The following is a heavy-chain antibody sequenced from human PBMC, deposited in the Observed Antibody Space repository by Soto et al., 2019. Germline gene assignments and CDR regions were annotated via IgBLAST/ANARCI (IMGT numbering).Heavy chain of an antibody. CDR2: IAYDGSNE. Sequence: QVQLVESGGGGVQPGRSLRLSCAASGFTFSSSAMHWVRQAPGKGLEWVAVIAYDGSNEYYADSVKGRFTISRDNSKNTLYLQMNSLRAEDTAVYYCARDPYYDSSGYYSLYFDLWGRGTLVTVSS. CDR3: ARDPYYDSSGYYSLYFDL. D-gene: IGHD3-22*01. CDR1: GFTFSSSA. V-gene: IGHV3-30-3*01. J-gene: IGHJ2*01.